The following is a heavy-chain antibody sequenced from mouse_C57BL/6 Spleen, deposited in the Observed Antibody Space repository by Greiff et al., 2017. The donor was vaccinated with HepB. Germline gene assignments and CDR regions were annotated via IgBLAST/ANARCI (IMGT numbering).Heavy chain of an antibody. V-gene: IGHV5-6*01. CDR2: ISSGGSYT. Sequence: EVHLVESGGDLVKPGGSLKLSCAASGFTFSSYGMSWVRQTPDKRLEWVATISSGGSYTSYPASVKGRFTISRDNAKNTLYLQMSSLKSEDTAMYYCARHLFITTVVADYWGQGTTLTVSS. J-gene: IGHJ2*01. D-gene: IGHD1-1*01. CDR1: GFTFSSYG. CDR3: ARHLFITTVVADY.